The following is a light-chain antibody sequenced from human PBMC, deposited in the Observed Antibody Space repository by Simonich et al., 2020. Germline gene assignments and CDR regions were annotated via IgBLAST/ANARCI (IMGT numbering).Light chain of an antibody. CDR3: CSYAGSYV. Sequence: QSALTQPRSVSGSPGQSVTISCTGPSSAVGGYNYFSWYQQHPGKAPKIIIYDVSKRPSGVPDRFSGSKSGNTASLTISGLQAEDEADYYCCSYAGSYVFGTATKVTVL. CDR2: DVS. CDR1: SSAVGGYNY. J-gene: IGLJ1*01. V-gene: IGLV2-11*01.